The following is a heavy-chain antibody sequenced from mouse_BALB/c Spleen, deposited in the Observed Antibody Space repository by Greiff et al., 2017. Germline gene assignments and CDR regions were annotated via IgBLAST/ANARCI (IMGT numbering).Heavy chain of an antibody. D-gene: IGHD2-3*01. CDR1: GYSITSDYA. V-gene: IGHV3-2*02. J-gene: IGHJ1*01. CDR3: ARGDYYDGYYDWYFDV. CDR2: ISYSGST. Sequence: VQLKESGPGLVKPSQSLSLTCTVTGYSITSDYAWNWIRQFPGNKLEWMGYISYSGSTSYNPSLKSRISITRDTSKNQFFLQLNSVTTEDTATYYCARGDYYDGYYDWYFDVWGAGTTVTVSS.